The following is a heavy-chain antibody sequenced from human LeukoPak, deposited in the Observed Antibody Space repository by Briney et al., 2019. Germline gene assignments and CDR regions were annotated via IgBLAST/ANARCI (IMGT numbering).Heavy chain of an antibody. D-gene: IGHD3-22*01. CDR3: AKDRSGYFSDFDY. J-gene: IGHJ4*02. Sequence: GGSLRLSCAASGFTFSSYAMNWGRQAPGKGLEWVSTISGSGGSTYYADSVKGRFTISRDNSKNTLYLQMNSLRAEDTAVYYCAKDRSGYFSDFDYWGQGTLVTVSS. V-gene: IGHV3-23*01. CDR2: ISGSGGST. CDR1: GFTFSSYA.